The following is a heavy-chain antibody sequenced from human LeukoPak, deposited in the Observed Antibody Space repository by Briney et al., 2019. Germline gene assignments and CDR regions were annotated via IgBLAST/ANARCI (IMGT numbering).Heavy chain of an antibody. V-gene: IGHV1-18*01. CDR1: GYTFTSYG. J-gene: IGHJ4*02. CDR3: ARGPGGYSSSWYSDY. Sequence: GASVKVSCKASGYTFTSYGISWVRQAPGQGLEWMGWISAYNGNTNYAQKLQGRVTMTTDTSTSTAYMELRSLRSDDTAVYYCARGPGGYSSSWYSDYWGQGTLVTVSS. CDR2: ISAYNGNT. D-gene: IGHD6-13*01.